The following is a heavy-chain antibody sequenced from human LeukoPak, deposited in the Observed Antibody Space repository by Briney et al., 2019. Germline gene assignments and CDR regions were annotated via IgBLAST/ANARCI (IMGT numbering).Heavy chain of an antibody. V-gene: IGHV1-18*01. CDR1: GYTFTSYG. CDR2: IIAYSSNT. CDR3: ERDGSSSWCIY. D-gene: IGHD6-13*01. J-gene: IGHJ4*02. Sequence: ASVKVSCNASGYTFTSYGISWVRQPPGQGLEWMGCIIAYSSNTNSAQKLQGTVTMTTATSQSTAYLELRSLRSDATDVYSCERDGSSSWCIYWGQGTLVTVSP.